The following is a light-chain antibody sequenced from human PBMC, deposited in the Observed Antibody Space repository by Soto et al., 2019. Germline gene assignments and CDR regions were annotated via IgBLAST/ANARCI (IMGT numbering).Light chain of an antibody. CDR2: KAS. V-gene: IGKV1-5*03. CDR1: DNIDTW. CDR3: QNYNSYSRK. J-gene: IGKJ1*01. Sequence: DIQMTPSPSTFSASVLDRVDITFRSSDNIDTWVAWYQQKPGEAPKLLIYKASKLENGDPSRFAGFGSGTEFTLSIASLQPDDSATYYCQNYNSYSRKFGQGTKVDIK.